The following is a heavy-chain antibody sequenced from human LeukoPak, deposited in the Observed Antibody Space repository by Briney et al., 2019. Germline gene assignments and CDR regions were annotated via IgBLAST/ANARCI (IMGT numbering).Heavy chain of an antibody. CDR2: IYFSGST. D-gene: IGHD4-17*01. Sequence: PSETLSLTCTVSGGSISSGSYYWGWIRQPPGKGLEWIGSIYFSGSTYYNPSLKSRVTISEDTSKNQFSLKLSSVTAADTAVYYCARRRLRPSIIIDYWGQGTLVTVSS. CDR3: ARRRLRPSIIIDY. V-gene: IGHV4-39*01. J-gene: IGHJ4*02. CDR1: GGSISSGSYY.